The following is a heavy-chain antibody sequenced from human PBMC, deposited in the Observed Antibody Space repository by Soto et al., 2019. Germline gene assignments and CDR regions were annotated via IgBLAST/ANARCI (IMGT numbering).Heavy chain of an antibody. D-gene: IGHD1-26*01. J-gene: IGHJ6*02. CDR3: ARDHSGSYFYYGMDV. Sequence: PSETLSLTCTVSGGSVSSGSYYWSWIRQPPGKGLEWIGYISYSGSTNYNPSLKSRVTISVDTSKNQFSLKLSSVTAADTAVYYCARDHSGSYFYYGMDVWGQGTTVTSP. CDR2: ISYSGST. CDR1: GGSVSSGSYY. V-gene: IGHV4-61*01.